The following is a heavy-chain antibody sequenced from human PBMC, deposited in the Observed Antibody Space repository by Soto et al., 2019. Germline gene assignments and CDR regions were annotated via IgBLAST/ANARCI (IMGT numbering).Heavy chain of an antibody. V-gene: IGHV3-11*01. J-gene: IGHJ4*02. CDR3: ASGTNGAFFVY. Sequence: QVQLVESGGGLVKPGGSLRLSCAASGFTFSDYYMSWIRQAPGKGLEWVSYISSRSSTIFYADSVKGRFTLSRDNVKNSLYLQMTSLRAEDTAVYYCASGTNGAFFVYWGQGILVTVSS. CDR2: ISSRSSTI. D-gene: IGHD2-8*01. CDR1: GFTFSDYY.